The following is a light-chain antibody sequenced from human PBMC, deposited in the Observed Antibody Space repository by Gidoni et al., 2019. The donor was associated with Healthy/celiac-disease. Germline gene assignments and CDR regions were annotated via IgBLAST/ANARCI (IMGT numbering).Light chain of an antibody. J-gene: IGLJ2*01. CDR3: QVWDSSSDVV. CDR1: NIGSNS. CDR2: DDS. Sequence: SYVLTQPTSVSVAPGQTARITGGGKNIGSNSVHWDTQKPGQAPVLVVYDDSDRPSAIPERFSGSNSGNTATLTISRVEAGDEADYYGQVWDSSSDVVFGGGTKLTVL. V-gene: IGLV3-21*02.